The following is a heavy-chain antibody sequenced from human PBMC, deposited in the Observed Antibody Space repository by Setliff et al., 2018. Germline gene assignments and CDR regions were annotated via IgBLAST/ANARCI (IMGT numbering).Heavy chain of an antibody. D-gene: IGHD1-26*01. Sequence: PSETLSLTCTVSGGSIISHYWNWIRQPPGKGLEWIGYIYYNGTTNYNPSLKSRVTISVDTSKNHFSLRLSSVTAADTAVYYCARDRVIVGPGRRGYYFDYWGQGTLVTVSS. CDR3: ARDRVIVGPGRRGYYFDY. CDR1: GGSIISHY. J-gene: IGHJ4*02. V-gene: IGHV4-59*11. CDR2: IYYNGTT.